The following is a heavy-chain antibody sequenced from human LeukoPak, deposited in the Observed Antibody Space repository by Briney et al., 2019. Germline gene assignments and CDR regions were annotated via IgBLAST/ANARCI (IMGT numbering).Heavy chain of an antibody. CDR3: TRAIRFSPDY. V-gene: IGHV4-31*03. CDR1: GGSIRSGGFY. CDR2: IEYSGST. D-gene: IGHD3-3*01. J-gene: IGHJ4*02. Sequence: PSQTLSLTCTVSGGSIRSGGFYWSWIRQHPGKGLEWIGYIEYSGSTFYNPSLERRLTMSVDTSKNQFSLMLSSVTAADTAVYYCTRAIRFSPDYWGQGTLVTVSS.